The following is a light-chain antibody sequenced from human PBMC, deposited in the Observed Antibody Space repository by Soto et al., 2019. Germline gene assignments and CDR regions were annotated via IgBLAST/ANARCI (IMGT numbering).Light chain of an antibody. Sequence: VVLTQSPGTLSLSPGERATLSGRASQSISSSQVAWYKHKPGQAPRLLIHGAFKRATGTPDRISGSGSETDFTLTSSRLEPDDFAVYYCQQYNSSPWTFGQGTKVEIK. J-gene: IGKJ1*01. CDR2: GAF. V-gene: IGKV3-20*01. CDR3: QQYNSSPWT. CDR1: QSISSSQ.